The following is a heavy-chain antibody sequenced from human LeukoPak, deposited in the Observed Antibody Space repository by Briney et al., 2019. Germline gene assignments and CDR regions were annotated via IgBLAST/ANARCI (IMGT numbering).Heavy chain of an antibody. V-gene: IGHV3-74*03. J-gene: IGHJ4*02. CDR3: AREGRVSGYDFDS. CDR2: INSDGRSI. CDR1: GFTFSSYW. Sequence: GGSLRLSCAASGFTFSSYWMHCVREDPGKRLVWVSRINSDGRSITYADSVKGRFTISRDNAKNTLYLQMNSLGVEDTAVYYCAREGRVSGYDFDSWGQGTLVTVSS. D-gene: IGHD5-12*01.